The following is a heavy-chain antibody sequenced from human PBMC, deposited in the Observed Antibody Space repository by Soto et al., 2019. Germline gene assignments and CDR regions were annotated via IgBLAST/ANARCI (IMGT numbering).Heavy chain of an antibody. CDR2: IDIGGNT. V-gene: IGHV3-66*01. CDR3: ARGRGSTGNLGREHYFDY. J-gene: IGHJ4*02. D-gene: IGHD2-2*01. Sequence: EVQVVESGGGLVQPGGSLRLSCAASGFSVTNNYMNWVRQAPGKGLEWVSIIDIGGNTYYADSVKDRFTISRDNSRNTLYLHMDSLRAEDTAVYYCARGRGSTGNLGREHYFDYWGQGTLVTVSP. CDR1: GFSVTNNY.